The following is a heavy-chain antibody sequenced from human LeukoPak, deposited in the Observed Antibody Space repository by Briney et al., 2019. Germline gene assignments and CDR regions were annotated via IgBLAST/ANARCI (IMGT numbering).Heavy chain of an antibody. V-gene: IGHV4-39*07. J-gene: IGHJ4*02. CDR1: GGSISSSSYY. CDR2: IYYSGST. D-gene: IGHD3-9*01. Sequence: PSETLSLTCTVSGGSISSSSYYWGWIRQPPGKGLEWIGCIYYSGSTSYNPSLKSRVTISVDTSKNQFSLKLSSVTAADTAVYYCARDSHHNDILPAPDYYFDYWGQGTLVTVSS. CDR3: ARDSHHNDILPAPDYYFDY.